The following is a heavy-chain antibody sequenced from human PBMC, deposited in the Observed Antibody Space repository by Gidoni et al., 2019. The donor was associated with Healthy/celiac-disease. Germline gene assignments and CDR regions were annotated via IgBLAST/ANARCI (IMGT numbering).Heavy chain of an antibody. CDR3: ARDYDQKGYDFWSGYLPDY. CDR1: GFTFSSHA. CDR2: KSYDGSNK. D-gene: IGHD3-3*01. V-gene: IGHV3-30-3*01. Sequence: QVQLVESGGVVVQPGRSLRPSCPASGFTFSSHAIHWVRQAPGKGLEEVAVKSYDGSNKYYADSVKGRFTISRDNSKDTLYLQRNSLRAEDTAVYYCARDYDQKGYDFWSGYLPDYWGQGTLVTVSS. J-gene: IGHJ4*02.